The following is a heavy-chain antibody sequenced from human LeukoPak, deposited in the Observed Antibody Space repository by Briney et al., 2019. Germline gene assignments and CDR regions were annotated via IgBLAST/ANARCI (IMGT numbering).Heavy chain of an antibody. CDR2: IYYSGST. CDR3: ARGLRPDY. CDR1: GYSISSGYY. D-gene: IGHD3-16*01. J-gene: IGHJ4*02. V-gene: IGHV4-38-2*02. Sequence: SETLSLTCTVSGYSISSGYYWGWTRQPPGKGLEWIGSIYYSGSTNYNPSLKGRVTISVDTSKNQFSLKLSSVTAADTAVYYCARGLRPDYWGQGTLVTVSS.